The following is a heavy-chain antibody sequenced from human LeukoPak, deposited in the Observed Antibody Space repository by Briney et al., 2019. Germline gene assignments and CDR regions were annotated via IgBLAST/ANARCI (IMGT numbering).Heavy chain of an antibody. D-gene: IGHD3-3*01. CDR3: ARGPYYDFWSGYFVY. J-gene: IGHJ4*02. Sequence: SETLSLTCTVSGGSISSHYWSWIRQPPGKGLEWIGYIYYSGSTNYNPSLKSRVTISVDTSNHQFSLKLSSVTAADTAVYYCARGPYYDFWSGYFVYWGQGTLATVSS. CDR2: IYYSGST. CDR1: GGSISSHY. V-gene: IGHV4-59*11.